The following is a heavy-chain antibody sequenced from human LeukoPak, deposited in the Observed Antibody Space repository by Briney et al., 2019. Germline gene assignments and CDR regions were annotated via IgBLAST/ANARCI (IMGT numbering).Heavy chain of an antibody. D-gene: IGHD4-23*01. Sequence: GGSLTLSCAASGFTFDDYGMSWVRQAPGEGLEWVSGITWNGGSKGYPHSVKGRFNISRDNAKNSLYLQMNSLRAEDTALYYCASGGGLDYCYYMDVWGKETTVTVSS. CDR1: GFTFDDYG. CDR2: ITWNGGSK. V-gene: IGHV3-20*04. J-gene: IGHJ6*03. CDR3: ASGGGLDYCYYMDV.